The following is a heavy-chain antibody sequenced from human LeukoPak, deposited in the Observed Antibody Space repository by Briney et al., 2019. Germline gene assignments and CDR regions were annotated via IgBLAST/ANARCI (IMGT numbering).Heavy chain of an antibody. V-gene: IGHV3-9*01. CDR1: GFTFDDYA. D-gene: IGHD5-24*01. J-gene: IGHJ4*02. CDR3: ARDLGRDRYFDS. Sequence: GRSLRLSCAASGFTFDDYAMHWVRQAPGKGLEWVSYISGGSDTIHYADSVKGRFTISRDNAKNSLYLQMNSLRAEDTAVYYCARDLGRDRYFDSWGQGTLVTVSS. CDR2: ISGGSDTI.